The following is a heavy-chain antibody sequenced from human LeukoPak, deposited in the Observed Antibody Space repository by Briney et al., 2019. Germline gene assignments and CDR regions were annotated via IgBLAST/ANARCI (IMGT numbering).Heavy chain of an antibody. J-gene: IGHJ3*02. CDR3: WGSGSYYKTSDAFDI. D-gene: IGHD3-10*01. Sequence: AGGSLRLSCAASGFTVSNNYLHWVRQAPGKGLEWVSVIYSGGTTYYANSVKGRFTISRDSSKNTMYLQMNSLRVEDTAMYYCWGSGSYYKTSDAFDIWGQGTMVTVSS. V-gene: IGHV3-53*01. CDR2: IYSGGTT. CDR1: GFTVSNNY.